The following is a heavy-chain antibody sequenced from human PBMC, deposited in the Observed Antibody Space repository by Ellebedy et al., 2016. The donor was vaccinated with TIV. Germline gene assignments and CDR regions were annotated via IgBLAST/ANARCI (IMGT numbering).Heavy chain of an antibody. V-gene: IGHV3-30*18. J-gene: IGHJ4*02. CDR1: GFAFSSYA. D-gene: IGHD3-22*01. CDR3: VKGGYDRSGYYAPPVEC. CDR2: LAPDESGR. Sequence: PGGSLRLSCAASGFAFSSYAMHWVRQDPGKGLEWVAVLAPDESGRHYADSVKGRFTSSRDNSKNTLDLQMNSLRVEDTAVYYCVKGGYDRSGYYAPPVECWGQGTLVTVSS.